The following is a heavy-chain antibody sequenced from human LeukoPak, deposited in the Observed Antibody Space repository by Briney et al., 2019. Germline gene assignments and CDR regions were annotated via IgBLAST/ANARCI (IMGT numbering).Heavy chain of an antibody. D-gene: IGHD3-16*02. Sequence: SETLSLTCTVSGGSISSYYWSWIRQPPGKGLEWIGYIYYSGSTNYNPALKSRVTISVDTSKNQFSLKLSSVTAVDTAVYYCARWNVWGSYRYTGGYFDYWGQGTLVTVSS. CDR3: ARWNVWGSYRYTGGYFDY. J-gene: IGHJ4*02. CDR2: IYYSGST. V-gene: IGHV4-59*12. CDR1: GGSISSYY.